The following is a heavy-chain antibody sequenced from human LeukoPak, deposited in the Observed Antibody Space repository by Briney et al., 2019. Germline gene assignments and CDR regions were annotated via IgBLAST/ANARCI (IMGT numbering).Heavy chain of an antibody. D-gene: IGHD2-2*01. CDR2: INPNSGGT. CDR3: ARRAVVVPAAKRRYLYYGMDV. J-gene: IGHJ6*02. Sequence: ASVKVSCKASGYTFTGYYMHWVRQAPGQGLEWMGWINPNSGGTNYAQKFQGRVTMTRNTSISTAYMELSSLRSEDTAVYYCARRAVVVPAAKRRYLYYGMDVWGQGTTVTVSS. CDR1: GYTFTGYY. V-gene: IGHV1-2*02.